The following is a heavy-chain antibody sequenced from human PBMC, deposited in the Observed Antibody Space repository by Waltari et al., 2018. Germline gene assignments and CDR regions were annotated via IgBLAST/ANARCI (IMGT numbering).Heavy chain of an antibody. CDR3: AREWHYYGSGSYSPDAFDI. CDR2: ISAYNGNT. Sequence: QVQLVQSGAEVKKPGASVKVSCKASGYTFTSYGISWVRQAPGQGLEWMGWISAYNGNTNYAQKLQGRVTMTTDTSTSTAYMELRSLRSDDTAVYYCAREWHYYGSGSYSPDAFDIWGQGTMVTVSS. V-gene: IGHV1-18*01. D-gene: IGHD3-10*01. J-gene: IGHJ3*02. CDR1: GYTFTSYG.